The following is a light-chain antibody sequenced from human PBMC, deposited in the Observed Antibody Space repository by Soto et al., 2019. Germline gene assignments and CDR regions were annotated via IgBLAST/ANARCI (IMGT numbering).Light chain of an antibody. V-gene: IGKV3-11*01. CDR2: DAS. J-gene: IGKJ1*01. CDR3: QNHGTT. CDR1: QSVSSY. Sequence: EIVLTQSPATLSLSPGERATLSCRASQSVSSYLAWYQQKPGQAPRLLIYDASNRATGIPARFSGSGSGTDFTLTISSLEPEDSAVYYCQNHGTTFGQGTKVDIK.